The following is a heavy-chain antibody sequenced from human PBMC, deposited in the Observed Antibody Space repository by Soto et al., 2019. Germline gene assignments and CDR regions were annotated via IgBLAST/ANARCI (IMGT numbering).Heavy chain of an antibody. Sequence: GGSLRLSCAASGFTFSSYGIHWVRQSPGKGLEWVAVIWYDGSNKYYADSVKGRFTISRDNSKNTLYLQMSSLRAEDTAVYYCARDRYSNPNYYYYYMDVWGKGTTVTVS. V-gene: IGHV3-33*01. J-gene: IGHJ6*03. CDR2: IWYDGSNK. CDR1: GFTFSSYG. D-gene: IGHD4-4*01. CDR3: ARDRYSNPNYYYYYMDV.